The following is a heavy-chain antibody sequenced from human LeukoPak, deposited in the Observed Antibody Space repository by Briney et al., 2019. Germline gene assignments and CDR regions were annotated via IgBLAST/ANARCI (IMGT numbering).Heavy chain of an antibody. D-gene: IGHD2-2*01. V-gene: IGHV3-23*01. Sequence: GGSLRLSCAGSGFMFNMYALSWVRQAPGKGLEWVSGITTRGGNTYYADSVRGRFTVSRDNSHNTLYLQMNSLRAEDTAIYYWAKARSSWAGYFDSWGQGMLVIVS. CDR2: ITTRGGNT. CDR3: AKARSSWAGYFDS. CDR1: GFMFNMYA. J-gene: IGHJ4*02.